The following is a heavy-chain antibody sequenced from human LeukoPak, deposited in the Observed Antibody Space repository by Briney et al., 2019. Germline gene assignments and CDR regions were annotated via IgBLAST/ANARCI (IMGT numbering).Heavy chain of an antibody. CDR1: GYRFSDYW. CDR2: IYPSDSHN. Sequence: GESLKISCKGSGYRFSDYWIGWVRQMPGKGLEWMGVIYPSDSHNKYSPSFQGQVTLSVDKSINTAYLQWSRLKASDTAIYYCARRGRVLTTSGSGMDVWGQGTTVTVSS. D-gene: IGHD4-11*01. V-gene: IGHV5-51*01. CDR3: ARRGRVLTTSGSGMDV. J-gene: IGHJ6*02.